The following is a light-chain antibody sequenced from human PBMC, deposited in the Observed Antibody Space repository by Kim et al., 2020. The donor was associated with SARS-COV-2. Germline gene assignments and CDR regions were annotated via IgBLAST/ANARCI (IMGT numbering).Light chain of an antibody. Sequence: EIVLTQSPGTLCLSPGERATLSCRASQSVNYMHVVWYQQRPGQPPRLVMDGASSRVADTPDRFSGSGSGTDFTLTISRLEPEDFAVYYCQHFGSPPIAFGQGTRLEIK. CDR3: QHFGSPPIA. CDR2: GAS. CDR1: QSVNYMH. V-gene: IGKV3-20*01. J-gene: IGKJ5*01.